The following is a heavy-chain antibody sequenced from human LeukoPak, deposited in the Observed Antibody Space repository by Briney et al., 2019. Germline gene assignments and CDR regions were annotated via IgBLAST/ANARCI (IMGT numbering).Heavy chain of an antibody. J-gene: IGHJ4*02. D-gene: IGHD3-3*01. CDR3: AIWAGGMYNSLWSGPFDY. Sequence: GASVKVSCKASGYTFTSKYIHWVRQAPGQGLEWMGIINPSGGSTSYAQRFQGGVTMTRDTSTSTVYMEVSSLRSEDTAVYYCAIWAGGMYNSLWSGPFDYWGQGTLVTVSS. V-gene: IGHV1-46*01. CDR2: INPSGGST. CDR1: GYTFTSKY.